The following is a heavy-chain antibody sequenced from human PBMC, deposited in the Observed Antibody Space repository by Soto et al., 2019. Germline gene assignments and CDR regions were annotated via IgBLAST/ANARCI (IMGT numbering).Heavy chain of an antibody. Sequence: EVQLVESGGGLVQPGGSLKVSCAASGFTFSDSAMHWVRQASGKGLEWVGRIRNKGNNYATAYTASVKGRFTISRDDSKSTVYLQMNRLKIDDTAVYYCTARRDWTAVDPLEYWGLGTLVTVSS. CDR3: TARRDWTAVDPLEY. CDR1: GFTFSDSA. V-gene: IGHV3-73*02. D-gene: IGHD5-18*01. CDR2: IRNKGNNYAT. J-gene: IGHJ4*02.